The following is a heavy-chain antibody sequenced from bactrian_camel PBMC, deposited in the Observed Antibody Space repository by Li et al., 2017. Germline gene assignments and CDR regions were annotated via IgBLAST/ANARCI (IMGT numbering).Heavy chain of an antibody. CDR1: TYSRYV. CDR2: MDSDGST. Sequence: HVQLVESGGGSVQVGGSLRLSCATVTYSRYVMGWFRQVPGKEREEVAVMDSDGSTAYADSVKGRFSISKDNAKKTLYLQMNSLRPEDTAMYYCAASLGKAYCHRAFFLSGQRPNFGYMGQGTQVTVS. J-gene: IGHJ4*01. D-gene: IGHD2*01. V-gene: IGHV3S57*01.